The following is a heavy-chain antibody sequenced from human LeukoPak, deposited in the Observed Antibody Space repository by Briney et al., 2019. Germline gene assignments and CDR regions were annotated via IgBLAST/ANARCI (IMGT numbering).Heavy chain of an antibody. J-gene: IGHJ4*02. D-gene: IGHD3-22*01. V-gene: IGHV4-30-2*01. CDR2: IYHSGST. CDR3: ARGGYYDSSGYLIDY. CDR1: GGSISSGGYS. Sequence: SETLSLTCAVSGGSISSGGYSWSWIRQPPGKGLEWIGYIYHSGSTYYNPSLKSRVTISVDRSKNQFSLKLSSVTAADTAVYYCARGGYYDSSGYLIDYWGQGTLVTVSS.